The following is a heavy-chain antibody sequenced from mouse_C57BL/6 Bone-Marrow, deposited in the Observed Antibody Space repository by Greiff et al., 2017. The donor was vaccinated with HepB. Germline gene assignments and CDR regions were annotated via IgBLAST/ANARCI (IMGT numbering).Heavy chain of an antibody. D-gene: IGHD2-1*01. Sequence: EVKLEESGGGLVKPGGSLKLSCAASGFTFSSYAMSWVRQTPEKRLEWVATISDGGSYTYYPDNVKGRFTISRDNAKNNLYLQMSHLKSEDTAMYYCARDYGNYPVAYWGQGTLVTVSA. CDR1: GFTFSSYA. CDR2: ISDGGSYT. J-gene: IGHJ3*01. CDR3: ARDYGNYPVAY. V-gene: IGHV5-4*01.